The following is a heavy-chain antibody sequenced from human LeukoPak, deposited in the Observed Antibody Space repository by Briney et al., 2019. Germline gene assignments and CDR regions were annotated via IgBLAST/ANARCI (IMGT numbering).Heavy chain of an antibody. Sequence: SETLSLTCAVYGGSFSDYNWSRIRQPPGKGLEWIGEINHSGNASYNPSLKSRVTISGDASKNQFSLNLKSVTAADTAVYYCATLQDYWLDVWGNGTTVTVSS. J-gene: IGHJ6*04. CDR2: INHSGNA. V-gene: IGHV4-34*01. CDR3: ATLQDYWLDV. D-gene: IGHD2-8*02. CDR1: GGSFSDYN.